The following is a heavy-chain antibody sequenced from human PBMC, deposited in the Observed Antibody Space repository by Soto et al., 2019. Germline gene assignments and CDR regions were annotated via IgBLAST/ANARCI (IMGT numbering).Heavy chain of an antibody. D-gene: IGHD2-21*02. J-gene: IGHJ4*02. Sequence: QVQLVESGGGVVQPGRSLRLSCAASGFIFSDYGMYWVRQAPGKGLEWVALIWYDGSSQYYADSVKGRFTISRDNSKNTLDLQMSSLRVEDTAVYYCARGPHIVVVTAPDYWGQGTLVAVSS. CDR2: IWYDGSSQ. CDR1: GFIFSDYG. V-gene: IGHV3-33*01. CDR3: ARGPHIVVVTAPDY.